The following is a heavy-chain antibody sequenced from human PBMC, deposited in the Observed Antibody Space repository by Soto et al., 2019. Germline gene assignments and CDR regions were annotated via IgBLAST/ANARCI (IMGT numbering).Heavy chain of an antibody. CDR1: GFSFRNFA. Sequence: HVQLVESGGGLVQPGGSLRISCAASGFSFRNFAMHWVRQAPGKGLEWVATIRRDGSYESYGDSVKGRFAISRDNLVNNLSLQMISLSVDDTALYFCVREGPRKIVGAIDYWGQGTLVIVSS. D-gene: IGHD1-26*01. CDR3: VREGPRKIVGAIDY. V-gene: IGHV3-33*08. J-gene: IGHJ4*02. CDR2: IRRDGSYE.